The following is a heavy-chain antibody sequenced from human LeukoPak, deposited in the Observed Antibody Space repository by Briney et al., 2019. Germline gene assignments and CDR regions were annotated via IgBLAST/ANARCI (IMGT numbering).Heavy chain of an antibody. V-gene: IGHV1-3*01. CDR3: ARVTYSGYDSYYYYYYGMDV. CDR2: INAGNGNT. Sequence: ASVKVSCKASGYTFTSYAMHWVRQAPGQRLEWMGWINAGNGNTKYSQKFQGRVTITMDTSASTAYMELSSLRSEDTAVYYCARVTYSGYDSYYYYYYGMDVWGQGTTVTVSS. J-gene: IGHJ6*02. D-gene: IGHD5-12*01. CDR1: GYTFTSYA.